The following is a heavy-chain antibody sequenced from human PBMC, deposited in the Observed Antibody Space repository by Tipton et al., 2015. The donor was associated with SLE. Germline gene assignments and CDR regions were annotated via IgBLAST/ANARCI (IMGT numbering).Heavy chain of an antibody. J-gene: IGHJ4*02. CDR2: IYHSGST. CDR1: AYSISSDYY. V-gene: IGHV4-38-2*01. D-gene: IGHD3-10*01. CDR3: ARYELWFGNYY. Sequence: TLSLTCAVSAYSISSDYYWGWIRQPPGKGLEWIGNIYHSGSTYYNLSLKSRVTISVDTSKNQFSLRLSSGTAADTAVYYCARYELWFGNYYWGQGTLVTVSS.